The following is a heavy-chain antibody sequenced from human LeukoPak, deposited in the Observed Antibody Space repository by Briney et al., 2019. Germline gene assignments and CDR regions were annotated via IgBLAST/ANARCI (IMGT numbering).Heavy chain of an antibody. CDR2: ISGSDDDT. D-gene: IGHD1-26*01. CDR3: AKTNVGRTRGHPYNFDY. CDR1: GFTFNYFA. V-gene: IGHV3-23*01. J-gene: IGHJ4*02. Sequence: PGGSLRLSCAASGFTFNYFAMSWVRQTPRKGLEWVSSISGSDDDTHYADSVKGRFTISRDNSKNTLSLHMNSLRVEDTALYSCAKTNVGRTRGHPYNFDYWGQGTLVTVSS.